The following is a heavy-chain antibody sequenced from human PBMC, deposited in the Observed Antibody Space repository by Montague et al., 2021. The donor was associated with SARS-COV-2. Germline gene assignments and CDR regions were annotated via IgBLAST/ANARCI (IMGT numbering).Heavy chain of an antibody. V-gene: IGHV4-34*01. CDR3: ARGQVTIFGVLIMLPAAGAFDI. Sequence: SETLSLTCADYGGSFSGYYWSWIRQPPGKGLEWIGEVNHSGSTNYNPSLRSRVTISVDTSKNQFSLKMNSVSAADTAVYYCARGQVTIFGVLIMLPAAGAFDIWGRGTMVSVSS. J-gene: IGHJ3*02. CDR1: GGSFSGYY. D-gene: IGHD3-3*01. CDR2: VNHSGST.